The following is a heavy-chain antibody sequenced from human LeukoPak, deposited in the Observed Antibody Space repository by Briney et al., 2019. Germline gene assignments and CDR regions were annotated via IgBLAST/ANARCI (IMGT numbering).Heavy chain of an antibody. CDR3: ARWSQFGSSSVGAHHFDH. J-gene: IGHJ4*02. V-gene: IGHV3-33*08. CDR1: GFTFSSYG. D-gene: IGHD6-6*01. Sequence: PGRSLRLSCAASGFTFSSYGMHWVRQAPGKGLEWVAVIWYGGSNKYYADSVKGRFTISRDNAKDSLYLQLNSLRAEDTAVYYCARWSQFGSSSVGAHHFDHWGQGTLVTFSS. CDR2: IWYGGSNK.